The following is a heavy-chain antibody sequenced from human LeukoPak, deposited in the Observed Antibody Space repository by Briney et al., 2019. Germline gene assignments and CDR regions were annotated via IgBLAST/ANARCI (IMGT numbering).Heavy chain of an antibody. CDR2: IIPILGIA. CDR3: ARETTYYYGSGSWYYFDY. CDR1: GGTFSSYA. Sequence: ASVKVSCKASGGTFSSYAISWVRQAPGQGLEWMGRIIPILGIANYAQKFQGRVTITADKSTSTAYMELSSLRSEDTAVYYCARETTYYYGSGSWYYFDYWGQGTLVTVSS. J-gene: IGHJ4*02. D-gene: IGHD3-10*01. V-gene: IGHV1-69*04.